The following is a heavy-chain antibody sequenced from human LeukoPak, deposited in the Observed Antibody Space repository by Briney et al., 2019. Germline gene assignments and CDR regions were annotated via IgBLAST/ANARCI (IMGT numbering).Heavy chain of an antibody. CDR1: GGSFSGYY. CDR3: ARWGSIAVARFDY. D-gene: IGHD6-6*01. CDR2: INHSGST. V-gene: IGHV4-34*01. Sequence: SETLSLTCAVYGGSFSGYYWSWIRQPPGKGLEWIGEINHSGSTNYNPSLKSRVTISVDTSKNQFSLKLTSVTAADTAVYYCARWGSIAVARFDYWGQGTLVTVSS. J-gene: IGHJ4*02.